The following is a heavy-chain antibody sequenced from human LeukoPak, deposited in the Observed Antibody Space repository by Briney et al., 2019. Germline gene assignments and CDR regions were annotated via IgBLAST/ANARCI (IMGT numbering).Heavy chain of an antibody. CDR1: GYTFTSYD. D-gene: IGHD1-26*01. J-gene: IGHJ4*02. Sequence: ASVKVSCKASGYTFTSYDINWVRQATGQGLEWMGWMNPNSGNTGYAQKFQGRVTMTRNTSISTAHMELSSLRSEDTAVYYCARDDSGSYYFDYWGQGTLVTVSS. CDR2: MNPNSGNT. V-gene: IGHV1-8*01. CDR3: ARDDSGSYYFDY.